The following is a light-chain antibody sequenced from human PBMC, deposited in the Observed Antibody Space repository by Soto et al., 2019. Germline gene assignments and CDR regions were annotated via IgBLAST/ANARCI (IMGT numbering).Light chain of an antibody. V-gene: IGKV3-20*01. Sequence: EIVLTQSPTTLSVSPGEGATLSCRASQTVPGNYLAWLQQKPGQSPRLLIYGASSRATGIPDRFSGSGSGTDFTLIISIVEPDDFALYYCHQYTSPPWTLGQGTRVE. CDR1: QTVPGNY. CDR3: HQYTSPPWT. CDR2: GAS. J-gene: IGKJ1*01.